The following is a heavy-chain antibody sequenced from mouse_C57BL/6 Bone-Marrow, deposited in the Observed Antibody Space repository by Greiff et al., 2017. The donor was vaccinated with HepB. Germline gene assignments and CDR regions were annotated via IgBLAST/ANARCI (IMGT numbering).Heavy chain of an antibody. CDR1: GYSITSGYY. CDR3: ASFITTEDYFDY. D-gene: IGHD1-1*01. J-gene: IGHJ2*01. Sequence: DVKLQESGPGLVKPSQSLSLTCSVTGYSITSGYYWNWIRQFPGNKLEWMGYISYDGSNNYNPSLKNRISITRDTSKNQFFLKLNSVTTEDTATYYCASFITTEDYFDYWGQGTTLTVSS. V-gene: IGHV3-6*01. CDR2: ISYDGSN.